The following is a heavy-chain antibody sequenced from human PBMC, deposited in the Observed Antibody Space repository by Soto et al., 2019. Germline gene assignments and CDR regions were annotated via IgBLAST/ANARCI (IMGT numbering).Heavy chain of an antibody. Sequence: QVQLGESGGGVVQPGRSLRLSCAASGFSFSSYGMHWVRQAPGKGLEWVAVILDDGSDKDYTDAVKGRFTISRDNSKNTLYLEMNSLRAEDTAVYYCARDDDYGDNGLDYWGQCTLVPVSS. V-gene: IGHV3-33*01. CDR2: ILDDGSDK. J-gene: IGHJ4*02. CDR3: ARDDDYGDNGLDY. D-gene: IGHD4-17*01. CDR1: GFSFSSYG.